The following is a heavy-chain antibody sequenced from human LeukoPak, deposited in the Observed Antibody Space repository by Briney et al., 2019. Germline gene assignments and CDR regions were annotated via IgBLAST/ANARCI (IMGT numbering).Heavy chain of an antibody. CDR3: AYSYGYAFDI. J-gene: IGHJ3*02. D-gene: IGHD5-18*01. CDR2: IKQDGSET. CDR1: GVTFSNNW. Sequence: GGSLRLSCAASGVTFSNNWMSWVRQVPGKGLEWVAHIKQDGSETYYVDSVKGRFTISRDNAKNSLYLQMDSLRAEGTAVYYCAYSYGYAFDIWGQGTMVIVSA. V-gene: IGHV3-7*03.